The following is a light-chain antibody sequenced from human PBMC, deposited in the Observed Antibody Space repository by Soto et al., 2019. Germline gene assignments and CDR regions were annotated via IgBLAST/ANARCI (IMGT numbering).Light chain of an antibody. CDR3: SSYTSSSTLNWV. CDR1: SSGVGGYNY. J-gene: IGLJ3*02. CDR2: EVS. V-gene: IGLV2-14*01. Sequence: QSALTQPASVSGSPGQSITISCTGTSSGVGGYNYVSWYQQHPGKAPKLMIYEVSNRPSGVSNRFSGSKSGNTASLTISGLQAEDEADYYCSSYTSSSTLNWVFGGGTKLTVL.